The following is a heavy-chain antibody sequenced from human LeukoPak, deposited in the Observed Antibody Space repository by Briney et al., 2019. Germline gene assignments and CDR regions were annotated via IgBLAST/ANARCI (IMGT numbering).Heavy chain of an antibody. D-gene: IGHD3-3*01. CDR3: ARGYDFWSGYSFDY. J-gene: IGHJ4*02. CDR1: GYTFTGYY. CDR2: INPNSGGT. Sequence: ASVKVSCKASGYTFTGYYVHWVRQAPGQGLEWMGWINPNSGGTNYAQKFQGRVTMTRDTSISTAYMELSRLRSDDTAVYYCARGYDFWSGYSFDYWGQGTLVTVSS. V-gene: IGHV1-2*02.